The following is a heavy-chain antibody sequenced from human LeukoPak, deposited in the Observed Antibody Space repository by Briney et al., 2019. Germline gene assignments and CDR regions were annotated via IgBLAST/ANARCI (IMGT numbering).Heavy chain of an antibody. V-gene: IGHV5-51*01. CDR1: GYSLTNYW. CDR3: AGARHGDYRWDY. J-gene: IGHJ4*02. D-gene: IGHD4-17*01. CDR2: IHSADSNT. Sequence: GESLKISCKDSGYSLTNYWIGWVRQMPGKGLEWMGIIHSADSNTKYSPSFQGQVTISADKSISTAYLQWSGLKASDTAMYYCAGARHGDYRWDYWGQGTLVTVSS.